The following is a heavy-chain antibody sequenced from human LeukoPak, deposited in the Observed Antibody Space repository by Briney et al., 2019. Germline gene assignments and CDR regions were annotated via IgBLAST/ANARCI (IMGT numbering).Heavy chain of an antibody. CDR3: ARVGDFWSGYYADY. D-gene: IGHD3-3*01. CDR1: GFTFSSYW. Sequence: GGSLRLSCAASGFTFSSYWTSWVRQAPGKGLEWVANIKQDGSEKYYVDSVKGRFTISRDNAKNSLYLQMNSLRAEDTAVYYCARVGDFWSGYYADYWGQGTLVTVSS. V-gene: IGHV3-7*01. CDR2: IKQDGSEK. J-gene: IGHJ4*02.